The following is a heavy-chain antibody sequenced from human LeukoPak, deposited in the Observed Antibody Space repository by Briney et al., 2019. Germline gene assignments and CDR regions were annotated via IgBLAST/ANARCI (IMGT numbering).Heavy chain of an antibody. D-gene: IGHD3-10*01. CDR1: GYTFTSYG. CDR2: ISAYNGNT. CDR3: ARDNTMVRGVNYYYYYYMDV. V-gene: IGHV1-18*01. Sequence: ASVKVSCKASGYTFTSYGISWVRQAPGQGLEWMGWISAYNGNTNYAQKLQGRVTMTTDTSTSTAYMELRSLRSDDTAGYYCARDNTMVRGVNYYYYYYMDVWGKGTTVTVSS. J-gene: IGHJ6*03.